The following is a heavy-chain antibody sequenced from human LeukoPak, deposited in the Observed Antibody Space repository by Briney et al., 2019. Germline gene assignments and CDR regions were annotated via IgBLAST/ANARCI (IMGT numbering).Heavy chain of an antibody. CDR1: GYTFTGYY. D-gene: IGHD3-22*01. V-gene: IGHV1-2*02. J-gene: IGHJ4*02. Sequence: ASVKVSCKASGYTFTGYYMHWVRQAPGQGLEWMGWINPNSGGTNYAQKFQGRVTMTRDTSISTAYMELSRLRSDDTAVYYCARDYYDSSGSIYWGQGTLVTVSS. CDR3: ARDYYDSSGSIY. CDR2: INPNSGGT.